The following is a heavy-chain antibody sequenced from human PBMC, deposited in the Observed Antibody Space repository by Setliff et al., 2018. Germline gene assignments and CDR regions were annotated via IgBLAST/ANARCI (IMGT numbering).Heavy chain of an antibody. D-gene: IGHD2-2*01. Sequence: ASVKVSCKASGYTLTNYYMHWVRQAPGQGLEWMGIIDPSADYTNYAQKFQGRVTMTKDTSTTTVYMELSSLGSEDTAVYYCARDIVVVPADMCIWGQGTMVTVSS. J-gene: IGHJ3*02. CDR2: IDPSADYT. CDR1: GYTLTNYY. CDR3: ARDIVVVPADMCI. V-gene: IGHV1-46*01.